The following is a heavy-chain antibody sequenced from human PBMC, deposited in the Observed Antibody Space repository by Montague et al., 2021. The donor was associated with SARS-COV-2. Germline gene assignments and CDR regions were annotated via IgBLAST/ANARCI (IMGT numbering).Heavy chain of an antibody. CDR3: ASMVRAQVYYFDY. J-gene: IGHJ4*02. V-gene: IGHV4-39*01. CDR1: GGSISSSSYY. D-gene: IGHD3-10*01. Sequence: SETLSLTCTVSGGSISSSSYYWGWIRQPPGKGLEWIGSISYSGSTDYNPSLKSRVTISVDTPKNQFSLKLSSVTAADTAVYYCASMVRAQVYYFDYWGQGTLVTVSS. CDR2: ISYSGST.